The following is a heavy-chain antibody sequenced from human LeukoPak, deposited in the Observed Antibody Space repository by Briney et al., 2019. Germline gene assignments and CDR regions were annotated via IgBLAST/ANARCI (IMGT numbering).Heavy chain of an antibody. D-gene: IGHD3-10*01. V-gene: IGHV3-74*01. CDR1: GSTFSSYW. CDR2: INSDGSST. J-gene: IGHJ5*02. Sequence: GGSLRLSCAASGSTFSSYWMHWVRQAPGKGLVWVSRINSDGSSTSYADSVKGRFTISRDNAKNTLYLQMNSLRAEDTAVYYCARAYYYGSDNWYDPWGQGPLVTVSS. CDR3: ARAYYYGSDNWYDP.